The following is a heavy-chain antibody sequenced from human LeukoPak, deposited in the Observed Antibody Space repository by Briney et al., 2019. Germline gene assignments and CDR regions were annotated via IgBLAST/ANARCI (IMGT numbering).Heavy chain of an antibody. D-gene: IGHD2-15*01. CDR2: ISYDGSNK. CDR1: GFTFSSYG. J-gene: IGHJ6*02. CDR3: AKDLQDIVVVVATPGYYCYGMDV. Sequence: GGSLRLSCAASGFTFSSYGMHWVRQAPGKGLEWVAVISYDGSNKYYADSVKGRFTISRDNSKNTLYLQMNSLRAEDTAVYYCAKDLQDIVVVVATPGYYCYGMDVWGQGTTVTVSS. V-gene: IGHV3-30*18.